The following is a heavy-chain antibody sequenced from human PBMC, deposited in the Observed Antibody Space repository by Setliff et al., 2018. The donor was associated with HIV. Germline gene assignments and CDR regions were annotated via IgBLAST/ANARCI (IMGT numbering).Heavy chain of an antibody. CDR1: GDAFSKYA. CDR3: AKGMDACSGGNCFGWKTFDI. CDR2: VIPGFGAP. D-gene: IGHD2-15*01. Sequence: SVKVSCKASGDAFSKYAINWVRQAPGQGLEWMGGVIPGFGAPNHAQKFQGRVTITADESTKTAYMELSGLRSEDTAIYYCAKGMDACSGGNCFGWKTFDIWVQGTLVTVSS. J-gene: IGHJ3*02. V-gene: IGHV1-69*13.